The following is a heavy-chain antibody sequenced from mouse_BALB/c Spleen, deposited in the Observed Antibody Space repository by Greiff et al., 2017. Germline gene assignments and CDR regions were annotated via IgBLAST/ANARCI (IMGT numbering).Heavy chain of an antibody. Sequence: VQLQQSGPSLVQPSQSLSITCTVSGFSLTSYGVHWVRQSPGKGLEWLGVIWRGGSTDYNAAFMSRLSITKDNSKSQVFFKMNSLQADDTAIYYCARLRQGDYAMDYWGQGTSVTVSS. D-gene: IGHD2-4*01. CDR2: IWRGGST. CDR1: GFSLTSYG. J-gene: IGHJ4*01. V-gene: IGHV2-5-1*01. CDR3: ARLRQGDYAMDY.